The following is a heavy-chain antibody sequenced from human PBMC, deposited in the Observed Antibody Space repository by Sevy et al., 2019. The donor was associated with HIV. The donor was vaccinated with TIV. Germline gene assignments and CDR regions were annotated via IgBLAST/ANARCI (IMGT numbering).Heavy chain of an antibody. J-gene: IGHJ4*02. CDR2: IWFDGSNT. CDR3: ARDLEFYDYGDYGPAFMPDY. Sequence: GGSLRLSSAASGFTFSTYGMHWVRQAPGKGLEWVALIWFDGSNTYYADSVKGRFTISGDIAKNTLHLQMNSLRAEDTAVYYCARDLEFYDYGDYGPAFMPDYWGQGTLVTVSS. CDR1: GFTFSTYG. D-gene: IGHD4-17*01. V-gene: IGHV3-33*01.